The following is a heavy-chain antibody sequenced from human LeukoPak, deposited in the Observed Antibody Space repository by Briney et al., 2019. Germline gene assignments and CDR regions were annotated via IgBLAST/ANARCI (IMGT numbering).Heavy chain of an antibody. J-gene: IGHJ4*02. V-gene: IGHV3-15*01. CDR3: TTELDVRPNHY. CDR2: IKRKSDGGTT. D-gene: IGHD1-14*01. Sequence: GGSLRLSCAASGLTFSDAWMSWVRQVPGKGLEWVGRIKRKSDGGTTDYAAPVKGRFTISRDDSKNTLYLQMNSLKSEDTAVYYCTTELDVRPNHYWGQGTLVTVSS. CDR1: GLTFSDAW.